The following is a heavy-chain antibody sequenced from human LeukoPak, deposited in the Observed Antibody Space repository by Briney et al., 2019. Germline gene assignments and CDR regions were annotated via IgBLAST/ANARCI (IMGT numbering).Heavy chain of an antibody. CDR2: IYYSGST. J-gene: IGHJ4*02. V-gene: IGHV4-38-2*02. CDR3: ARDRSGVGATGDYFDY. D-gene: IGHD1-26*01. Sequence: SETLSLTCTVSGYSISSDYYWGWIRQPPGKGLEWIGSIYYSGSTYYNPSPKSRVTISVDTSKNQFSLKLSSVTAADTAVYYCARDRSGVGATGDYFDYWGQGTLVTVSS. CDR1: GYSISSDYY.